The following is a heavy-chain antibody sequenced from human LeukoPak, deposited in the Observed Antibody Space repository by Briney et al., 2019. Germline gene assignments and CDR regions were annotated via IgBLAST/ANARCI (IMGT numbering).Heavy chain of an antibody. CDR1: GYTFTSYA. CDR2: INTNTGNP. Sequence: ASVKVSCKASGYTFTSYAMNWVRQAPGQRLEWMGWINTNTGNPTYAQGFTGRFVFSLDTSVSTAYLQISSLKAEDTAVYYCAWTTYYYDSSGYKGPEGYFDYWGQGTLVTVSS. V-gene: IGHV7-4-1*02. CDR3: AWTTYYYDSSGYKGPEGYFDY. J-gene: IGHJ4*02. D-gene: IGHD3-22*01.